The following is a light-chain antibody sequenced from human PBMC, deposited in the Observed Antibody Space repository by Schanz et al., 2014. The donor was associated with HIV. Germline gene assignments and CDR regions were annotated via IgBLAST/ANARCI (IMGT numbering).Light chain of an antibody. CDR2: EGS. CDR1: SSDVGGYNY. Sequence: QSALTQPPSASGSPGQSVTISCTGTSSDVGGYNYVSWYQQHPGKAPKLIIYEGSKRPLGVSNRFSGSKSGNTASLTISGLQAEDEADYYCCSYVHFTRTVVFGGGTKLTVL. V-gene: IGLV2-8*01. J-gene: IGLJ2*01. CDR3: CSYVHFTRTVV.